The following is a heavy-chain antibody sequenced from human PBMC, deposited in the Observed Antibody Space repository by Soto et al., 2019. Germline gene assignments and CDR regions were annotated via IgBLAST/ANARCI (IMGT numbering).Heavy chain of an antibody. CDR2: INAGNGNT. CDR3: GSSAVIAGYYYYGMDV. V-gene: IGHV1-3*05. Sequence: QVQLVQSGAEEKKPGASVKVSCKASGYTFTSYAMHWVRQAPGQRLEWMGWINAGNGNTKYSQKLQGRVTITRDTSASTAYMELSSLRSEDTAVYYCGSSAVIAGYYYYGMDVWGHGTTVTVSS. D-gene: IGHD2-2*01. J-gene: IGHJ6*02. CDR1: GYTFTSYA.